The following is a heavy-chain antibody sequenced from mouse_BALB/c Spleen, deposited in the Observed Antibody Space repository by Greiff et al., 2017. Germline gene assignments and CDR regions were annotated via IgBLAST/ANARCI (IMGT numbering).Heavy chain of an antibody. CDR1: GYSFTSYW. J-gene: IGHJ4*01. V-gene: IGHV1-5*01. CDR3: TKVRLGVYYAMDY. CDR2: IYPGNSDT. D-gene: IGHD2-14*01. Sequence: VQLQQSGTVLARPGASVKMSCKASGYSFTSYWMHWVKQRPGQGLEWIGAIYPGNSDTSYNQKFKGKAKLTAVTSASTAYMELSSLTNEDSAVYYCTKVRLGVYYAMDYWGQGTSVTVSS.